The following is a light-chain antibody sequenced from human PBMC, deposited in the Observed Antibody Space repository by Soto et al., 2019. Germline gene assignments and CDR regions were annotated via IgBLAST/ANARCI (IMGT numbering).Light chain of an antibody. Sequence: QSVLTQPASVSGSPGQSITVSCTVVISDLGGYKPVSWYRQRPGKAPQLILYEINKRPSGVSDRFSGSVSGNTASLTISGLQAEDEADYYCSSYKSSATLFGGGTKVTVL. CDR2: EIN. V-gene: IGLV2-14*01. J-gene: IGLJ3*02. CDR3: SSYKSSATL. CDR1: ISDLGGYKP.